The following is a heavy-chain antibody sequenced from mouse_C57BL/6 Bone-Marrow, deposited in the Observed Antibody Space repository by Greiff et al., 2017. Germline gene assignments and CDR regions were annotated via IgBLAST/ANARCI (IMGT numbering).Heavy chain of an antibody. CDR2: IDPENGDT. V-gene: IGHV14-4*01. CDR1: GFNIKDDY. Sequence: EVKLMESGAELVRPGASVKLSCTASGFNIKDDYMHWVKQRPEQGLEWIGWIDPENGDTEYASKFQGKDTITADTSSNTAYLQLSSLTSEDTAVYYCTTGEYYGNYDWYFDVWGTGTTVTVSS. J-gene: IGHJ1*03. CDR3: TTGEYYGNYDWYFDV. D-gene: IGHD2-1*01.